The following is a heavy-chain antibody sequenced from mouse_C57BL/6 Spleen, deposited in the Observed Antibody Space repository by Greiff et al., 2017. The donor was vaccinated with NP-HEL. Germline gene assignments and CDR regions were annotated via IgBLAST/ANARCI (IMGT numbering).Heavy chain of an antibody. D-gene: IGHD1-1*01. CDR2: IDPSDSYT. Sequence: VQLQQPGAELVKPGASVKLSCKASGYTFTSYWMQWVKQRPGQGLEWIGEIDPSDSYTNYNQKFKGKATLTVDTSSSTAYMQLSSLTSEDSAVYYCALLPFDYWGQGTTLTVSS. CDR3: ALLPFDY. J-gene: IGHJ2*01. CDR1: GYTFTSYW. V-gene: IGHV1-50*01.